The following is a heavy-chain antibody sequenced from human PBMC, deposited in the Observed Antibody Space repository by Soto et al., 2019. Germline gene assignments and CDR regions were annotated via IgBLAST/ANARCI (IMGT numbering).Heavy chain of an antibody. CDR2: INSDGSST. CDR3: VRASLVVAAATREDY. J-gene: IGHJ4*02. D-gene: IGHD2-15*01. Sequence: EVQLVESGGGLVQPGGSLRLSCAASGFTFSSYWMHWVRQAPGKGLVWVSRINSDGSSTRYADSVKGRFTISRDNAKNTLYLQMNSLRDEDTAVYYCVRASLVVAAATREDYWGQGTLVTGSS. CDR1: GFTFSSYW. V-gene: IGHV3-74*01.